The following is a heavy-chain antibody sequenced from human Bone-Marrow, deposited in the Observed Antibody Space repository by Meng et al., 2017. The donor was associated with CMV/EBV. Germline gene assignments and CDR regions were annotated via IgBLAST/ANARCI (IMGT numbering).Heavy chain of an antibody. J-gene: IGHJ6*02. D-gene: IGHD6-6*01. V-gene: IGHV1-69*05. CDR2: IIPIFGTA. CDR3: ARSDSSSSYYYYGMDV. Sequence: SVKGSCKASGGTFSSYAISWVRQAPGQGLEWMGGIIPIFGTANYAQKFQGRVTITTDESTSTAYMELSSLRSEDTAVYYCARSDSSSSYYYYGMDVWGQGTTVTVSS. CDR1: GGTFSSYA.